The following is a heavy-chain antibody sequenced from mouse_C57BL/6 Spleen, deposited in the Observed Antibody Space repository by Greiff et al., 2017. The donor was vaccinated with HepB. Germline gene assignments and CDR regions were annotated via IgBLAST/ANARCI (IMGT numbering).Heavy chain of an antibody. V-gene: IGHV1-52*01. Sequence: QVQLQQSGAELVRPGSSVKLSCKASGYTFTSYWMHWVKQRPIQGLEWIGNIDPSDSETHYNQKFKDKATLTVDKSSSTAYMQLSSLTSEDSAVYYCARSSEFNAMDYWGQGTSVTVSS. CDR1: GYTFTSYW. J-gene: IGHJ4*01. CDR3: ARSSEFNAMDY. CDR2: IDPSDSET.